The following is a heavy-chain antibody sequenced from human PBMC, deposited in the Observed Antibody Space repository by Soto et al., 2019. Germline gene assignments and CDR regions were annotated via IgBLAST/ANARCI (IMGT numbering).Heavy chain of an antibody. CDR1: GFTFGSYS. J-gene: IGHJ4*02. Sequence: GGSLRLSCAASGFTFGSYSMNWVRQAPGKGLEWVSSISSSSSYTYYADSVKGRFTISRDNPKNTLYLQMNSLRAEDTTVYYGARSTPGGVWGQGTLVTVSS. D-gene: IGHD3-16*01. V-gene: IGHV3-21*01. CDR2: ISSSSSYT. CDR3: ARSTPGGV.